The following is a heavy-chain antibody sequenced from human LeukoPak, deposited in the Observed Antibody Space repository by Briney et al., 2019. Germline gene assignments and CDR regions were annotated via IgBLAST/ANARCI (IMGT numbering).Heavy chain of an antibody. Sequence: ASVKVSCKASGYTFTSYGISWVRQAPGQGLEWMGWISAFNGNTNYAQKLQGRVTMTTDTSTSTAYMELRSLRSDDTAVYCCARDSSSYDYVWGSYRSLSWFARWGQGTLVTVSS. CDR2: ISAFNGNT. CDR3: ARDSSSYDYVWGSYRSLSWFAR. J-gene: IGHJ5*02. CDR1: GYTFTSYG. V-gene: IGHV1-18*04. D-gene: IGHD3-16*02.